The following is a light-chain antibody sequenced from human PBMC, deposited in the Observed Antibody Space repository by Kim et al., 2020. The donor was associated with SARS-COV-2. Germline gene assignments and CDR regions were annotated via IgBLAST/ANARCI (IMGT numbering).Light chain of an antibody. V-gene: IGKV3-20*01. Sequence: DIVLTQSPGTLSLSPGERATLSCRASQSVSSSYFAWYQQKPGQAPRLLISVTSSRATGIPDRVSGSGSVTDFTLTISRLEPEDFAMYYCQQYGSSPRTFGEGTKVDIK. CDR3: QQYGSSPRT. J-gene: IGKJ1*01. CDR2: VTS. CDR1: QSVSSSY.